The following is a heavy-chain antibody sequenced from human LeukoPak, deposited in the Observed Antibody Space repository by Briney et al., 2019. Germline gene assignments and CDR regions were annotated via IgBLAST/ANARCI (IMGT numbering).Heavy chain of an antibody. CDR1: KLTFSSYW. Sequence: GGSLRLSCVASKLTFSSYWMTWVRQAPGKGLEWVANIKGDGSEEYYVDSVKGRFTISRDNAKNSLYLQMDSLRAEDTAVYYCARDPYTSFFGALDIWGQGTMVTVSS. CDR3: ARDPYTSFFGALDI. J-gene: IGHJ3*02. CDR2: IKGDGSEE. V-gene: IGHV3-7*04. D-gene: IGHD2-2*01.